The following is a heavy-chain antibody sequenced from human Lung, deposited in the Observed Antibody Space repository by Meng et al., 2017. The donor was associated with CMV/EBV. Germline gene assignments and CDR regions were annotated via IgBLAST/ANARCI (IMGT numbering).Heavy chain of an antibody. CDR3: AKDHIVVVPAATYYYGMDV. Sequence: GGSXRLXCAASGFTFSSYGMHWVRQAPGKGLEWVAFIRYDGSNKYYADSVKGRFTISRDNSKNTLYLQMNSLRAEDTAVYYCAKDHIVVVPAATYYYGMDVWGQGTTVTVSS. V-gene: IGHV3-30*02. CDR1: GFTFSSYG. J-gene: IGHJ6*02. CDR2: IRYDGSNK. D-gene: IGHD2-2*01.